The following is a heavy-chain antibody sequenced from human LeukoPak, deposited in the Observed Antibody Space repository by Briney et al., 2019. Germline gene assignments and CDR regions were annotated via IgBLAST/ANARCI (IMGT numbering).Heavy chain of an antibody. Sequence: PGGSLRLSCAASGFTFSSYSMNWVRQAPGKGLEWVSYISSSSSTIYYADSVKSRFTISRDNAKNSLYLQMNSLRAEDTAVYYCARVQLWFLVDYWGQGTLVTVSS. CDR2: ISSSSSTI. J-gene: IGHJ4*02. D-gene: IGHD5-18*01. CDR3: ARVQLWFLVDY. V-gene: IGHV3-48*01. CDR1: GFTFSSYS.